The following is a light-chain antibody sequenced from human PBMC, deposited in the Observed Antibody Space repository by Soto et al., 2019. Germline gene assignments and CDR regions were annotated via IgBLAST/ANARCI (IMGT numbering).Light chain of an antibody. CDR1: SSDVGGHDS. J-gene: IGLJ1*01. CDR3: TSYTSASTYV. V-gene: IGLV2-14*01. Sequence: QSVLTQPASVSGSPGQSIAISCTGTSSDVGGHDSVSWYQQHPGKAPKLMIYNVSNRPSGVSNRFSGSKSGNTASLTISGLLAEDKADYFCTSYTSASTYVFGAGTQLTVL. CDR2: NVS.